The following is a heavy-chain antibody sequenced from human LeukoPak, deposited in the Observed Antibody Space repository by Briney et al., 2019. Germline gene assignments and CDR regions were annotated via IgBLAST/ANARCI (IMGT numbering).Heavy chain of an antibody. CDR3: AREGTPRATSDIYYFDY. D-gene: IGHD1-1*01. V-gene: IGHV3-30-3*01. CDR2: ISYDGSNK. J-gene: IGHJ4*02. Sequence: GGSLRLSCAASGFTFSSYAMHWVRQAPGKGLEWVAVISYDGSNKYYADSVKGRFTISRDNSKNTLYLQMNSLSAEDTAVYYCAREGTPRATSDIYYFDYWGQGTLVTVSS. CDR1: GFTFSSYA.